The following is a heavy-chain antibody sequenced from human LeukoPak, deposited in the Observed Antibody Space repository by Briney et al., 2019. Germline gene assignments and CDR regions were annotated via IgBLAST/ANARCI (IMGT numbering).Heavy chain of an antibody. J-gene: IGHJ5*02. CDR3: AKGGVWFGNSNP. CDR2: IEGDGSTT. CDR1: GFTFSSYW. Sequence: GGSLRLSCTASGFTFSSYWMNWVRQAPGKGLVWVSRIEGDGSTTRYADSVKGRFTISRDNAKNTLHLQMNSLRAEDTAVYYCAKGGVWFGNSNPWGQGTLVTVSS. V-gene: IGHV3-74*01. D-gene: IGHD3-10*01.